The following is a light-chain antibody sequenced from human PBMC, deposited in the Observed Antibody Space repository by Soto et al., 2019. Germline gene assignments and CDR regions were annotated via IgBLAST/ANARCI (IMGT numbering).Light chain of an antibody. V-gene: IGKV1-39*01. CDR2: AST. Sequence: DIQVTQSPSSLSASVGDRVTVTCRTSQSVNSYLNWYQQKPGRAPKLLIYASTNLQSGVPTRFSGSGFGTYFSLTISSLQPEDFATYYCQQSYSSLYTFGQGNKLEIK. CDR3: QQSYSSLYT. CDR1: QSVNSY. J-gene: IGKJ2*01.